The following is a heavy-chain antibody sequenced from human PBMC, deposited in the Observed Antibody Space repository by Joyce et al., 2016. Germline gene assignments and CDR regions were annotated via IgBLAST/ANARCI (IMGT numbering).Heavy chain of an antibody. J-gene: IGHJ4*02. D-gene: IGHD6-13*01. CDR3: ARAIIEAAGIYFDS. Sequence: QVQLVQSGAEVQKHGASVKVSCKASGYTFTNYYIHWVRQAPGQGLEWMGVVNPAAGSTQYAQKFQGRLTLTRDTSTSTVSMGLSSLRSDDTAVYFCARAIIEAAGIYFDSWGQGTLVTVSS. CDR1: GYTFTNYY. V-gene: IGHV1-46*01. CDR2: VNPAAGST.